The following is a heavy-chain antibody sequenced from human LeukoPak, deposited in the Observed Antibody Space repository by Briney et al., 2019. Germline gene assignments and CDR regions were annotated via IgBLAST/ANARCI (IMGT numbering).Heavy chain of an antibody. J-gene: IGHJ4*02. CDR3: ARDKAAAFDC. CDR2: INSDESST. CDR1: GFTFSSYW. Sequence: GGSLRLSCAASGFTFSSYWMHWVRQARGKGLVWVLRINSDESSTSYADSVKGRFTISRDNAKNTLYLQMNSLRAEDTAVYYCARDKAAAFDCWGQGTLVTVSS. D-gene: IGHD2-15*01. V-gene: IGHV3-74*01.